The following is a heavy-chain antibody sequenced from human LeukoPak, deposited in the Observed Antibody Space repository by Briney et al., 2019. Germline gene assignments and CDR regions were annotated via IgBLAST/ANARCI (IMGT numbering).Heavy chain of an antibody. D-gene: IGHD3-3*01. CDR3: ARSVGDFWSGYYFQWFDP. CDR1: GGTFSSYA. V-gene: IGHV1-69*13. CDR2: IIPIFGTA. J-gene: IGHJ5*02. Sequence: SVKVSCKASGGTFSSYAISWVRQAPGQGLEWMGGIIPIFGTANYAQKFQGRVTITADESTSTAYMELSSLRSEDTAVYYCARSVGDFWSGYYFQWFDPWGQGTLVTVSS.